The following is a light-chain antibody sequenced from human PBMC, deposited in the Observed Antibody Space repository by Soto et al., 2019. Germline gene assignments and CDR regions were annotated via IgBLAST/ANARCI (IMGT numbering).Light chain of an antibody. CDR3: QHADSFPLIT. CDR1: EDISTW. J-gene: IGKJ5*01. V-gene: IGKV1-12*01. CDR2: AAS. Sequence: DIQMTQSPSSVSASVGDRVTITCRSSEDISTWLAWYQQKPGKAPKLLIYAASSLQSGVPSRFSGSGSGTDFTLNISSLQPEDFATYYCQHADSFPLITFGQGTRLEIK.